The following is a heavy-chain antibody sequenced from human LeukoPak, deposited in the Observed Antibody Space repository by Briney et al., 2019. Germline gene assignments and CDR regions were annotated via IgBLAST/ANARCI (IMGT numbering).Heavy chain of an antibody. CDR1: GYTFTSYA. D-gene: IGHD1-26*01. Sequence: GASVKVSCKASGYTFTSYAMHWVRQAPGQRLEWMGWINAGNGNTKYSQKFQGRVTITRDTSASTAYMELSSLRSEDTAVYYCARWGISPRDYYYGMDVWGQGTTVTVSS. CDR2: INAGNGNT. V-gene: IGHV1-3*01. CDR3: ARWGISPRDYYYGMDV. J-gene: IGHJ6*02.